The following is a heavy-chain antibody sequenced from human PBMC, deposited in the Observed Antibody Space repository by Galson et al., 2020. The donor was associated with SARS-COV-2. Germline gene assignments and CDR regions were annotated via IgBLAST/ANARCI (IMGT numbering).Heavy chain of an antibody. Sequence: ASVKVSCKASGYTFTSYGISWVRQAPGQGLEWMGWISAYNGNTNYAQKLQGRVTMTTDTSTSTAYMELRSLRSDDTAVYYCARRVEWLLYPQNYYYYYMDVWGKGTTVTVSS. CDR1: GYTFTSYG. J-gene: IGHJ6*03. CDR3: ARRVEWLLYPQNYYYYYMDV. CDR2: ISAYNGNT. D-gene: IGHD3-3*01. V-gene: IGHV1-18*01.